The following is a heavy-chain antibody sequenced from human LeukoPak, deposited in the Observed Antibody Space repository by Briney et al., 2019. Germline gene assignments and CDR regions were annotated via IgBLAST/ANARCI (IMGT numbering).Heavy chain of an antibody. D-gene: IGHD6-13*01. CDR1: AFTFDDYA. CDR3: AKDGSGSWYLRWFDP. V-gene: IGHV3-9*01. Sequence: SMRPSCAASAFTFDDYAMHWVRQAPGKGREWVSGFSWNSRSIGYADSVKGRFTISRDNAKNSLYLQMNSLRAEDTALYYCAKDGSGSWYLRWFDPWGQGTLVTVSS. J-gene: IGHJ5*02. CDR2: FSWNSRSI.